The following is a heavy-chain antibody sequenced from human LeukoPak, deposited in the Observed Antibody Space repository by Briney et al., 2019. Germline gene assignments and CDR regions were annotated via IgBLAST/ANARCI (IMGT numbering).Heavy chain of an antibody. J-gene: IGHJ3*02. Sequence: SGTLSLTCAVSGGSISSSNWWSWVRQPPGKGLEWIGEIYHSGSTNYNPSLKSRVTISVDKSKNQFSLKLSSVTAADTAVYYCARGITMVRGVHGAFDIWGQGTMVTVSS. V-gene: IGHV4-4*02. CDR2: IYHSGST. CDR1: GGSISSSNW. D-gene: IGHD3-10*01. CDR3: ARGITMVRGVHGAFDI.